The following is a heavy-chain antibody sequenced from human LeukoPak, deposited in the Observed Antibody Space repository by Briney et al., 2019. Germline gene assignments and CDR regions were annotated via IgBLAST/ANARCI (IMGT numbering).Heavy chain of an antibody. V-gene: IGHV1-2*02. CDR1: GYTFTGYY. CDR3: ARDKTVDTTMEA. D-gene: IGHD5-18*01. CDR2: INPKSGGT. J-gene: IGHJ4*02. Sequence: ASVKVSCKATGYTFTGYYMHWVRQAPGQVLEWMGWINPKSGGTYYAQKFQGRVTMTRDTSISTAYMDLSRLRSDDTAVYYCARDKTVDTTMEAWGQGTLVTVSS.